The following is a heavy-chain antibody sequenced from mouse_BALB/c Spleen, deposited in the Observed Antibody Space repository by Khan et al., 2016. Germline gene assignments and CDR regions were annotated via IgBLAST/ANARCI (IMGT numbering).Heavy chain of an antibody. J-gene: IGHJ4*01. D-gene: IGHD2-1*01. Sequence: QIQLVQSGPELKKPGETVKISCKASGYTLTNYGMNWVKQAPGKGLKWMGWINTYNGEPTYADDFKGRFDFSLETSASTAYLQINNLKNEDTATYFGARKPPLLPDYYAMDYWGQGTSVTVSS. CDR1: GYTLTNYG. CDR3: ARKPPLLPDYYAMDY. CDR2: INTYNGEP. V-gene: IGHV9-3-1*01.